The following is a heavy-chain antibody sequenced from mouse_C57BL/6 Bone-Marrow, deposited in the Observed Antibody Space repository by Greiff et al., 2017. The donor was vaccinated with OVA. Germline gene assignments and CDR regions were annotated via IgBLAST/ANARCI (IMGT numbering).Heavy chain of an antibody. J-gene: IGHJ2*01. V-gene: IGHV1-31*01. D-gene: IGHD3-3*01. CDR2: IYPYNCVS. CDR3: ARGTGFDY. CDR1: GYSFTGYY. Sequence: VQLQQSGPELVKPGASVKISCKASGYSFTGYYMHWVQQSHGNILDWIGYIYPYNCVSSYNQQFKGQATLPLDKSSSTAYIELRSLTSEDSAVYYCARGTGFDYWGQGTTLTVSS.